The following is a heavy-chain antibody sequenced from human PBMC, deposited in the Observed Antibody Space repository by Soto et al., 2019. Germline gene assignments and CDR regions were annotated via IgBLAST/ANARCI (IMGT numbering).Heavy chain of an antibody. Sequence: SETLSLTFTVSGGSISSYYWSWIRQPPGKGLEWIGYIYYSGSTNYNPSLKSRVTISVDTSKNQFSLKLSSVTAADTAVYYCARLRGSSGGWFDPWGQGTLVTVSS. CDR1: GGSISSYY. D-gene: IGHD6-19*01. CDR2: IYYSGST. CDR3: ARLRGSSGGWFDP. V-gene: IGHV4-59*08. J-gene: IGHJ5*02.